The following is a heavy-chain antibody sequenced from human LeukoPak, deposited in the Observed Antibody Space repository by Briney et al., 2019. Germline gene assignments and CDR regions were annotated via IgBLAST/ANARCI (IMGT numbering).Heavy chain of an antibody. CDR2: MNPNSGNT. Sequence: ASVKVSCKASGYTFTSYDINWVRQATGQGLEWMGWMNPNSGNTGYAQKFQGRVTMTRNTPISTAYMELSSLRSEDTAVYYCASFRGNVAYYYYGMDVWGQGTTVTVSS. CDR3: ASFRGNVAYYYYGMDV. D-gene: IGHD2-21*01. J-gene: IGHJ6*02. V-gene: IGHV1-8*01. CDR1: GYTFTSYD.